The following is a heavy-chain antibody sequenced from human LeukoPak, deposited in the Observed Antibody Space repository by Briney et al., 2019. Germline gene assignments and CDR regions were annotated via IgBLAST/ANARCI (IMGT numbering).Heavy chain of an antibody. V-gene: IGHV3-66*01. CDR2: IYSGGST. Sequence: PGGSLRLSCAASGFTVSSNYMSWVRQAPGKGLEWVSVIYSGGSTYYADSVKGRFTISRDNSKNTLYLQMNSLRAEDTAVYYCARDKCYDEVDYFDYWGQGTLVTVSS. D-gene: IGHD2-2*01. CDR1: GFTVSSNY. CDR3: ARDKCYDEVDYFDY. J-gene: IGHJ4*02.